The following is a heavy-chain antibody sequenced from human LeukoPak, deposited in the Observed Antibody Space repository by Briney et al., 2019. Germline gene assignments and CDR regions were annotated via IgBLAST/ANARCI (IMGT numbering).Heavy chain of an antibody. V-gene: IGHV3-21*01. D-gene: IGHD3-10*01. Sequence: PGGALRLSCAASGLTFSSYSMNGVRQARGRGLEWVSSISSSSYIYYADSVKGRFTISRDNAKNSLYLQMNSLRAEDTAVYYCALPVLVRGGYWGQGTLVTVSS. CDR2: ISSSSYI. CDR3: ALPVLVRGGY. J-gene: IGHJ4*02. CDR1: GLTFSSYS.